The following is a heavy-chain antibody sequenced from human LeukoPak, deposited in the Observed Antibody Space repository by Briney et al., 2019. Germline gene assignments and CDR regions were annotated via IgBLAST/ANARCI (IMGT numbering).Heavy chain of an antibody. CDR3: ARGSSRTDY. V-gene: IGHV3-21*01. Sequence: PGGSLRLSCAASGFTFSSYSMNWVRQAPGKGPEWVSSISSSSYIYYADSVKGRFTISRDNAKNSLYLQMNSLRAEDTAVYYCARGSSRTDYWGQGTLVTVSS. J-gene: IGHJ4*02. CDR2: ISSSSYI. D-gene: IGHD6-13*01. CDR1: GFTFSSYS.